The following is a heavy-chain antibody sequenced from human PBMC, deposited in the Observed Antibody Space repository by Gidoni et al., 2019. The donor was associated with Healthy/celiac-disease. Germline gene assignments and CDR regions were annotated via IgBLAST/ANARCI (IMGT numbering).Heavy chain of an antibody. CDR2: ISWDGGST. CDR3: AKDIAAAGRGAFDY. J-gene: IGHJ4*02. CDR1: GFPFDDYA. V-gene: IGHV3-43D*03. Sequence: EVPLVESGGVVVQPGGSLRLSCAASGFPFDDYAMHWVRQAPGKGLEWVSLISWDGGSTYYADSVKGRFTISRDNSKNSLYLQMNSLRAEDTALYYCAKDIAAAGRGAFDYWGQGTLVTVSS. D-gene: IGHD6-13*01.